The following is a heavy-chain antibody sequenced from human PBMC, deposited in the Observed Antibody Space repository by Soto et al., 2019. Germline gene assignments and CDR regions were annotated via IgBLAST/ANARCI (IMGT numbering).Heavy chain of an antibody. Sequence: QVQLVESGGGVVQPGTSLRLSCAASGFTFSSYGMHWVRQAPGKGLEVVAVISYDGSNKYYADSVKARFTISRDNSKNALYLHTNTMTAEATAVYYCAKDAASGSYSTCDYWGQGTLFTFCS. D-gene: IGHD1-26*01. CDR1: GFTFSSYG. CDR3: AKDAASGSYSTCDY. J-gene: IGHJ4*02. V-gene: IGHV3-30*18. CDR2: ISYDGSNK.